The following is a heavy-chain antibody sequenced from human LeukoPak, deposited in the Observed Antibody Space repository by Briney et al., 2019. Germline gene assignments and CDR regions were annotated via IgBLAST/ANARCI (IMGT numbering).Heavy chain of an antibody. Sequence: ASVKVSCKASGYTFTSYGISWVRQAPGQGLEWMGWISAYNGNTNYAQKLQGRVTMTTGTSTSTAYMELRSLRSDDTAVYYCARDRSLRRYFDWLLPRGAFDIWGQGTMVTVSS. V-gene: IGHV1-18*01. CDR1: GYTFTSYG. D-gene: IGHD3-9*01. J-gene: IGHJ3*02. CDR3: ARDRSLRRYFDWLLPRGAFDI. CDR2: ISAYNGNT.